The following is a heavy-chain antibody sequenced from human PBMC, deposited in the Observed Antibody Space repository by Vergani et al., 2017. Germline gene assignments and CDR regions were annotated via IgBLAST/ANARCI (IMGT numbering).Heavy chain of an antibody. CDR1: GGSFSGYY. V-gene: IGHV4-34*01. D-gene: IGHD2-2*01. CDR2: INHSGST. Sequence: QVQLQQWGAGLLKPSETLSLTCAVYGGSFSGYYWSWIRQPPGKGLEWIGEINHSGSTNYNPSLKSRGTISVDTSKNQFSLKLSSVTAADPAVYYCARYCRSTSCYRPDDSLNWFDPWGQGTLVTVSS. J-gene: IGHJ5*02. CDR3: ARYCRSTSCYRPDDSLNWFDP.